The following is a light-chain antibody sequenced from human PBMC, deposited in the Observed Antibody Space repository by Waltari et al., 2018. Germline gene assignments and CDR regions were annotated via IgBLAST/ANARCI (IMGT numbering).Light chain of an antibody. CDR2: WAS. J-gene: IGKJ4*01. V-gene: IGKV4-1*01. CDR1: QNVLFTSNDKNY. CDR3: QQYYNPPLT. Sequence: DIVMTQSPDSLAVSLGERATINCKSSQNVLFTSNDKNYLAWYQQKAGQPPKLLIYWASTRKSGVPDRFSGSGSGTDFTLTISSLQAEDVAVYYSQQYYNPPLTFGGGTKVEIK.